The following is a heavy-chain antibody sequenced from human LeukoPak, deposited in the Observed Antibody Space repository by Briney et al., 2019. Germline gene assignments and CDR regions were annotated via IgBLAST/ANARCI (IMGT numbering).Heavy chain of an antibody. Sequence: AGGSLRLSCAASGFTFSSYAMSWVRQAPGKGLEWVSAISGSGGSTYYADSVKGRFTISRDNSKNTLYLQMNSLRAEDTAVYYCALPPDYYDSSGLLDYWGQGTLVTVSS. J-gene: IGHJ4*02. CDR3: ALPPDYYDSSGLLDY. CDR2: ISGSGGST. D-gene: IGHD3-22*01. V-gene: IGHV3-23*01. CDR1: GFTFSSYA.